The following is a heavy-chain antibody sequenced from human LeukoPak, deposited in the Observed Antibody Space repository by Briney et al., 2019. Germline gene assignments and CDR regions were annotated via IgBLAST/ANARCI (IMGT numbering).Heavy chain of an antibody. V-gene: IGHV4-59*02. D-gene: IGHD3-10*01. CDR1: GGSVSSYY. Sequence: PSETLSHTCTVSGGSVSSYYWSWIRQPPGKGLEWIGYIYYTGRTKYNPSLKSRVTISVDTSKNQFSLKLSSVTAADTAVYYCAREHYYGSGILYWGQGILVTVSS. J-gene: IGHJ4*02. CDR3: AREHYYGSGILY. CDR2: IYYTGRT.